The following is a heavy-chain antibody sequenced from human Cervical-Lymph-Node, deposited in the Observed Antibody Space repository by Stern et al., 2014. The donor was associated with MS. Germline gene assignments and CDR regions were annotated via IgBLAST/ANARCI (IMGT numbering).Heavy chain of an antibody. CDR1: GDSISSGSYY. CDR3: ARDPTIAAAGPGRTSS. D-gene: IGHD6-13*01. Sequence: QVQLQESGPGLVKPSQTLSLTCTVSGDSISSGSYYWSWIRQTAGKGLEWIGRIYTRGSTDYNPSLRSRVTLSVDTSKNQFSLKLSSVTAADTAVYYCARDPTIAAAGPGRTSSWGQGTLVTVSS. V-gene: IGHV4-61*02. CDR2: IYTRGST. J-gene: IGHJ4*02.